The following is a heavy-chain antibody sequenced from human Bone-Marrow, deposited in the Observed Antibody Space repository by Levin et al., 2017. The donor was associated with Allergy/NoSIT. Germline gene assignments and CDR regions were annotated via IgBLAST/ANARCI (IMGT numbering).Heavy chain of an antibody. CDR1: GGSFSGYY. CDR3: ARGSIAAQLQH. V-gene: IGHV4-34*01. CDR2: INHSGST. J-gene: IGHJ1*01. Sequence: LSQTLSLTCAVYGGSFSGYYWSWIRQPPGKGLEWIGEINHSGSTNYNPSLKSRVTISVDTSKNQFSLKLSSVTAADTAVYYCARGSIAAQLQHWGQGTLVTVSS. D-gene: IGHD6-6*01.